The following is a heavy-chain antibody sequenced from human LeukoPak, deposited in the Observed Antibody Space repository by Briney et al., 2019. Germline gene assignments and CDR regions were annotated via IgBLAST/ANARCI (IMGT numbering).Heavy chain of an antibody. CDR2: ISGSGGST. D-gene: IGHD2-15*01. CDR1: GFTFSSYA. J-gene: IGHJ4*02. Sequence: GGSLRLSCAASGFTFSSYAMSWVRQAPGKGLEWVSAISGSGGSTYYADSVKGRFAISRDNSENTLYLQMNSLRAEDTAVYYCANFWGIPTLLLWGQGTLVTVSS. V-gene: IGHV3-23*01. CDR3: ANFWGIPTLLL.